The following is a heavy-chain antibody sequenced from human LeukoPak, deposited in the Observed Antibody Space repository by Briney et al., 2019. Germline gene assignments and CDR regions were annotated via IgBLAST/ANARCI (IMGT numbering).Heavy chain of an antibody. J-gene: IGHJ4*02. D-gene: IGHD6-13*01. Sequence: GGSLRLSCAASGFTFSSYAMYWVRQAPGKGLEWVAVISYDGSNKYYADSVKGRFTISRDNSKNTLYLQMNSLRAEDTAVYYCARLGIITAAGSNDYWGQGTLVTVSS. CDR3: ARLGIITAAGSNDY. CDR2: ISYDGSNK. CDR1: GFTFSSYA. V-gene: IGHV3-30-3*01.